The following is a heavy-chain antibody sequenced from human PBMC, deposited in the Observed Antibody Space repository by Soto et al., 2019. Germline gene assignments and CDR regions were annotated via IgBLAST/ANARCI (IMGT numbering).Heavy chain of an antibody. Sequence: PGESLKISCDTAGYSFTNFWISWVRQMPGKGLEWMGRIDPSDSYTNYSPSFQGHVTFYADESINTAYLQWSSLKASDTAMYYCARHRHPDSAFMVVTTLGLDYWGQGTLVTVSS. CDR1: GYSFTNFW. CDR3: ARHRHPDSAFMVVTTLGLDY. J-gene: IGHJ4*02. V-gene: IGHV5-10-1*01. CDR2: IDPSDSYT. D-gene: IGHD2-21*02.